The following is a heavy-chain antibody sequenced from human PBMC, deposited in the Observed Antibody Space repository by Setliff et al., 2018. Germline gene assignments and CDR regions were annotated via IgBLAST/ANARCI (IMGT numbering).Heavy chain of an antibody. D-gene: IGHD2-21*02. CDR2: IRSKAYGGTT. CDR1: GFTFGDYA. CDR3: TTGSVCVGDCYSGRLNY. J-gene: IGHJ4*02. V-gene: IGHV3-49*04. Sequence: PGGSLRLSCTASGFTFGDYAMSWVRQAPGEGLEWVGFIRSKAYGGTTEYAASVKGRFTISRDDSRNTLYLQMNSLKTEDTAVYYCTTGSVCVGDCYSGRLNYWGQGTLVTVSS.